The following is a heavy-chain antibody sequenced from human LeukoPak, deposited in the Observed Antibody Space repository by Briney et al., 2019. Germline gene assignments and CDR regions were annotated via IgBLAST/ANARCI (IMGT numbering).Heavy chain of an antibody. CDR1: GGSISSYY. J-gene: IGHJ4*02. CDR2: IFYSGTT. Sequence: SETLSLTCTVSGGSISSYYWNWIRQPPGKGLERIGNIFYSGTTDYNPSLKSRVTISVDTSKNQFSLKLSSVTAADTAVYYCARGSIVATRFDYWGQGTLVTVSS. D-gene: IGHD5-12*01. V-gene: IGHV4-59*01. CDR3: ARGSIVATRFDY.